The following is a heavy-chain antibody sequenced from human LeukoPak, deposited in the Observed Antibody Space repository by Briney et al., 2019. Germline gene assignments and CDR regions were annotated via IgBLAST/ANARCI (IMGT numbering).Heavy chain of an antibody. V-gene: IGHV5-51*01. CDR2: IYPGDSDT. CDR3: ASSGVPAAINEGPAFDI. J-gene: IGHJ3*02. CDR1: GYSFTSYW. Sequence: PGESLKISCKGSGYSFTSYWIGWVRQMPGKGLEWMGIIYPGDSDTRYSPSFQGQVTISADKSISTAYLQWSSLKASDTAMYYCASSGVPAAINEGPAFDIWGQGTMVTVSS. D-gene: IGHD2-2*01.